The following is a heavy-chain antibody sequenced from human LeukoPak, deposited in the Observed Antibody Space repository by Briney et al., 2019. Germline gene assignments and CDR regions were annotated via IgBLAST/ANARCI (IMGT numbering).Heavy chain of an antibody. CDR2: IYYSGST. CDR3: ASGPDYYASGSYSYFDY. J-gene: IGHJ4*02. V-gene: IGHV4-59*08. CDR1: GGSIRSYY. D-gene: IGHD3-10*01. Sequence: SETLSLTCTVSGGSIRSYYWSWIRRPPGKGLEWIGYIYYSGSTKYNPSLKSRVTISVDTSKNQFSLKLSSVTAADTAVYYCASGPDYYASGSYSYFDYWGQGTLVTVSS.